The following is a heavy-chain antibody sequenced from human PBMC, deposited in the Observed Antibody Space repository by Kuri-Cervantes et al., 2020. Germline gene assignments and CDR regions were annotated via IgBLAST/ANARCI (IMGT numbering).Heavy chain of an antibody. J-gene: IGHJ4*02. CDR1: GGSISSSSYY. V-gene: IGHV4-39*07. CDR2: IYYSGST. D-gene: IGHD3-22*01. Sequence: SETLSLTCTVSGGSISSSSYYWGWIRQPPGKGLEWIGSIYYSGSTYYNPSLKSRVTISVDTSKNQFSLKLSSVTAADTAVYFCARRNNYDSSAYYYDHFDYWGQGILVTVSS. CDR3: ARRNNYDSSAYYYDHFDY.